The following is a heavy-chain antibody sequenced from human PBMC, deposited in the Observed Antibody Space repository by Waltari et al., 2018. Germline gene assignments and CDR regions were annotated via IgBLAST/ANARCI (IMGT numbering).Heavy chain of an antibody. CDR2: INHSGST. Sequence: QVQLQQWGAGLLKPSETLSLTCAVYGGSFSGYYWSWIRQPPGKGLAWIGEINHSGSTNYNPSLKSRVTISVDTSKNQFSLKLSSVTAADTAVYYCARGRTIDYWGQGTLVTVSS. J-gene: IGHJ4*02. V-gene: IGHV4-34*01. D-gene: IGHD4-17*01. CDR3: ARGRTIDY. CDR1: GGSFSGYY.